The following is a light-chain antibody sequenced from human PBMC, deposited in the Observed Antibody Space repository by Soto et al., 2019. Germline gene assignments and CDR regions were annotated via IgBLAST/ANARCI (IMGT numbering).Light chain of an antibody. Sequence: EIVLTQSPATLSLSPGERATLSCRASQSVSSYLAWYQQKPGQAPRRLISDASNRATGIPARFSGSGSGTDFTLTVSSLEPEDFAVYYCQQRRDWPLTFGGGTKVEI. V-gene: IGKV3-11*01. CDR3: QQRRDWPLT. J-gene: IGKJ4*01. CDR1: QSVSSY. CDR2: DAS.